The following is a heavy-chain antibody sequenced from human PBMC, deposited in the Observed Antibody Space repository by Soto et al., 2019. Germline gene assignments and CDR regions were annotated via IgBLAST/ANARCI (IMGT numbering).Heavy chain of an antibody. CDR2: IYNSGST. CDR3: ARVSSVVLRLSSSFDP. D-gene: IGHD3-3*01. J-gene: IGHJ5*02. V-gene: IGHV4-30-4*01. Sequence: PSETLSLTCTVSGGSISSGHYYWSWIRQPPGKGLEWIGYIYNSGSTYYNPSLKSRVTISVDTSKNQFSLKLSSVTAADTAVYYCARVSSVVLRLSSSFDPWGQGTLVTVSS. CDR1: GGSISSGHYY.